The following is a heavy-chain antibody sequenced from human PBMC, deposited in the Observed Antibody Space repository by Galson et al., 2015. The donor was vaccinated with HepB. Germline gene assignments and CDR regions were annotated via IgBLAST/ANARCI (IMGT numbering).Heavy chain of an antibody. CDR2: ISYDGSNK. V-gene: IGHV3-30*03. J-gene: IGHJ4*02. D-gene: IGHD3-10*01. Sequence: SLRLSCAASGFTFSNYGMNWVRQAPGKGLEWVAVISYDGSNKYYADSVKGRFTISRDNSKNTLYLQMNSLRAEDTAVYYCARGGGVGTYYGSGSYHYWGQGTLVTVSS. CDR1: GFTFSNYG. CDR3: ARGGGVGTYYGSGSYHY.